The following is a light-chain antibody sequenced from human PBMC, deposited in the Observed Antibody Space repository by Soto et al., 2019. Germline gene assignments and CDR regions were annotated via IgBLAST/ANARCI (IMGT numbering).Light chain of an antibody. CDR1: SSDVGGYNY. CDR2: DVS. V-gene: IGLV2-14*03. Sequence: QSALTQPASVSGSPGQSITISCTGTSSDVGGYNYVSWYQHHPGKAPKLMIYDVSNRPSGVSNRFSGSKSGNTASLTISGLGPEEESFCYCSSYTTLKARKIVFATGTKLSVL. J-gene: IGLJ1*01. CDR3: SSYTTLKARKIV.